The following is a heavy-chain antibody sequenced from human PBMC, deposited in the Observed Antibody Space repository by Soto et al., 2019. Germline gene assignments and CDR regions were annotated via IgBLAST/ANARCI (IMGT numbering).Heavy chain of an antibody. V-gene: IGHV3-15*01. Sequence: EVQLLDSGGGLVQPGGSLRLSCAASGFTFSNYAMSWVRQAPGKGLEWVGRIKSKTDDGTTDYAAPVKGRFTISRDDSKNTLYLQMNSLKTEDTAVYYCTTDLAAVAGTFDFWGQGTLVTVSS. CDR1: GFTFSNYA. CDR3: TTDLAAVAGTFDF. D-gene: IGHD6-19*01. J-gene: IGHJ4*02. CDR2: IKSKTDDGTT.